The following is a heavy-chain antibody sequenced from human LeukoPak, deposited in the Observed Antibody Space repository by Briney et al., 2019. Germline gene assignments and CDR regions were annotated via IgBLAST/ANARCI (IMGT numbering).Heavy chain of an antibody. CDR1: GFTFSSYA. D-gene: IGHD2-15*01. CDR2: ISGSGGST. V-gene: IGHV3-23*01. J-gene: IGHJ4*02. Sequence: GGSLRLSCAASGFTFSSYAMSWVRQAPGKGLEWVSAISGSGGSTYYADSVKGRFTISRDNSKNTLYLQMNNLRAEDTAVYYCAKGGLGYCSGGSCPRAVDYWGQGTLVTVSS. CDR3: AKGGLGYCSGGSCPRAVDY.